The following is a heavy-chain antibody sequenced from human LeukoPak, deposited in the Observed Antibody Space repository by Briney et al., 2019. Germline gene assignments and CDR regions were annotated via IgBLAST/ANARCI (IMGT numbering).Heavy chain of an antibody. CDR2: ISSSSSYI. Sequence: GGSLRLSCAASGFTFSSYSMNWVRQAPGKGLEWVSSISSSSSYIYYADSVKGRFTISRDNAKNSLYLQMNSLRAEDTAVYYCARDLLGYRFHYFDYWGQGTLVTVSS. CDR3: ARDLLGYRFHYFDY. CDR1: GFTFSSYS. D-gene: IGHD5-12*01. J-gene: IGHJ4*02. V-gene: IGHV3-21*01.